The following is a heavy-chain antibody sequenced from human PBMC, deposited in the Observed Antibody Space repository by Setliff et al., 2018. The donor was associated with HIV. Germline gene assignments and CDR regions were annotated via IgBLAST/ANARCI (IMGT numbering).Heavy chain of an antibody. D-gene: IGHD2-15*01. J-gene: IGHJ6*02. CDR3: ARAPSCIGGNCILYYYYYSGLDA. Sequence: SETLSLTCTVYGGSLTNHYWTWIRQPPGRGLEWIGEISDTGHTNYNSSLQSRATISLDTPRKQFSLKLTSVTASDAAVYYCARAPSCIGGNCILYYYYYSGLDAWGQGTTVTVSS. V-gene: IGHV4-34*01. CDR2: ISDTGHT. CDR1: GGSLTNHY.